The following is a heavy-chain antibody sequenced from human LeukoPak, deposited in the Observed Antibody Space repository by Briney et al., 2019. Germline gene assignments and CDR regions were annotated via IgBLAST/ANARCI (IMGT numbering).Heavy chain of an antibody. Sequence: SQTLSLTCTVSGGSISSGSYYWSWIRQPAGKGLEWIGRIYTSGSTNYNPSLKSRVTISVDTSKNQFSLTLSSVTAADTAVYYCARVKREGATQDWFDPWGQGTLVSVSS. CDR1: GGSISSGSYY. J-gene: IGHJ5*02. D-gene: IGHD1-26*01. V-gene: IGHV4-61*02. CDR2: IYTSGST. CDR3: ARVKREGATQDWFDP.